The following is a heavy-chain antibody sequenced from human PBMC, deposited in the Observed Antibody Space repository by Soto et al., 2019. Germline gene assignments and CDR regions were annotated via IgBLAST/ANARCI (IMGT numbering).Heavy chain of an antibody. CDR1: GYSFTSYW. V-gene: IGHV5-51*01. D-gene: IGHD3-22*01. CDR3: ARQMNYYDSSGYYFGRYYYYYGMDV. CDR2: IYPGDSDT. Sequence: GESLKISCKGSGYSFTSYWIGWVCQMPGKGLEWMGIIYPGDSDTRYSPSFQGQVTISADKSISTAYLQWSSLKASDTAMYYCARQMNYYDSSGYYFGRYYYYYGMDVWGQGTTVTVSS. J-gene: IGHJ6*02.